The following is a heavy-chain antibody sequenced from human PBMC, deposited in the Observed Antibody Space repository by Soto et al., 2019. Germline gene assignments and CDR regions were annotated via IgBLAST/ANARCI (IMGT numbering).Heavy chain of an antibody. CDR2: IDPSGGVT. Sequence: QVQLIQFGAEVKKPGASVKVSCRASGYTFTKFHIHWVRQAPGQGLEWMGMIDPSGGVTRDAQRFQGRISMPRDTSRSSVYMELRGLTSDDTAAYYCWRVVIGHVNYETIGYYFDHWGPGTLVTVSS. CDR3: WRVVIGHVNYETIGYYFDH. V-gene: IGHV1-46*01. J-gene: IGHJ4*02. D-gene: IGHD3-16*01. CDR1: GYTFTKFH.